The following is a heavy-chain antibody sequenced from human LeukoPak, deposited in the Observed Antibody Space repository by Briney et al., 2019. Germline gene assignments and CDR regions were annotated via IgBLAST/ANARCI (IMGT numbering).Heavy chain of an antibody. J-gene: IGHJ4*02. Sequence: SQTLSLTCTVSVGSISSGGYYWSWSRQHPGKCLEWIVYIYYSGNTYYNPSLKSRVTISVDTSKNQFSLKLSSVTAADTAVYYCARVRLDGKPHFDYWGQGTLVTVSS. V-gene: IGHV4-31*03. CDR2: IYYSGNT. D-gene: IGHD1-14*01. CDR3: ARVRLDGKPHFDY. CDR1: VGSISSGGYY.